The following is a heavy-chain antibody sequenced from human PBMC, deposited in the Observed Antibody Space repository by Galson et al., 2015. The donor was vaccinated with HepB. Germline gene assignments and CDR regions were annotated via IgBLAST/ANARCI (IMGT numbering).Heavy chain of an antibody. CDR1: GSTFSSYS. Sequence: SLRLSCAASGSTFSSYSMNWVRQAPGKGLEWVSSISSSSSYIYYADSVKGRFTISRDNAKNSLYLQMNSLRAEDTAVYYCARVADYDYVWGSYRLDYYYGMDVWGQGTTVTVSS. D-gene: IGHD3-16*02. V-gene: IGHV3-21*01. J-gene: IGHJ6*02. CDR2: ISSSSSYI. CDR3: ARVADYDYVWGSYRLDYYYGMDV.